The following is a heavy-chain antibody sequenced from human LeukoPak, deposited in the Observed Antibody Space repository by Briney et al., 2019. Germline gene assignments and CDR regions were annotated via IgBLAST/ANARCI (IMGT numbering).Heavy chain of an antibody. Sequence: PSETLSLTCTVSGGSISSYYWSWIRQPPGKGLEWTGYIYYSGSTNYNPSLKSRVTISVDTSKNQISLKLSSVTAADTAVYYCARAYCSGGSCYRAFDYWGQGTLVTVSS. J-gene: IGHJ4*02. CDR1: GGSISSYY. CDR2: IYYSGST. D-gene: IGHD2-15*01. V-gene: IGHV4-59*01. CDR3: ARAYCSGGSCYRAFDY.